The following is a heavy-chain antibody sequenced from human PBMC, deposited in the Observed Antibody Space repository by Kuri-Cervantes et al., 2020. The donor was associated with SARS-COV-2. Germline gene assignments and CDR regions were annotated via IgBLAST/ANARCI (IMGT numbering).Heavy chain of an antibody. CDR3: ARDYDFWGGYGMDV. CDR2: ISYDGSNK. Sequence: GGSLRLSCAASGFTFSSYAMHWVRQAPGTGLEWVAVISYDGSNKYYADSVKGRFTISRDNSKNTLYLQMNSLRAEDTAVYYCARDYDFWGGYGMDVWGQGTTVTVSS. J-gene: IGHJ6*02. D-gene: IGHD3-3*01. V-gene: IGHV3-30*07. CDR1: GFTFSSYA.